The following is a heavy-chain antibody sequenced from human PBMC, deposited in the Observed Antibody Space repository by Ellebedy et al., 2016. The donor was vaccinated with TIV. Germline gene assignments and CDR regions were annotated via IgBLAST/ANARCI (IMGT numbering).Heavy chain of an antibody. CDR2: IYDSGST. Sequence: MPSETLSLTCTVSGGSISSYYWSWIRQPPGKGLEWIGYIYDSGSTNYNPSLKSRVTISVDTSKNQFSLKLSSVTAADTAVYYCAGTRRDGYNLLDCWGQGTLVTVSS. CDR1: GGSISSYY. D-gene: IGHD5-24*01. CDR3: AGTRRDGYNLLDC. J-gene: IGHJ4*02. V-gene: IGHV4-59*08.